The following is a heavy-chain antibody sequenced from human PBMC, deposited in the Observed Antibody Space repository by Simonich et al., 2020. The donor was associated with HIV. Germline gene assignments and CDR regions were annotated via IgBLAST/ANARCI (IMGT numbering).Heavy chain of an antibody. CDR2: IKSKTDCGTT. Sequence: EVQLVESGGGLVKPGGSLRLSCAASGFTFSYAWMSWVHQAPGKGLEWVGRIKSKTDCGTTDYAAPVKGRLTISRYKSKNTLYLQMNSMKTEDTAVYYCTTDYSYTSVLLWFGEFWGQGTLVTVSS. J-gene: IGHJ4*02. D-gene: IGHD3-10*01. CDR1: GFTFSYAW. CDR3: TTDYSYTSVLLWFGEF. V-gene: IGHV3-15*01.